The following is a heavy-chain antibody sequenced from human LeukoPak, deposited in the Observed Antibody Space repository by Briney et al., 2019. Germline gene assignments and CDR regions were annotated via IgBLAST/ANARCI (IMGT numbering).Heavy chain of an antibody. CDR1: GGSISSYY. D-gene: IGHD3-22*01. CDR3: ARDLMIVVAYDAFDI. V-gene: IGHV4-4*07. CDR2: IYTSGST. J-gene: IGHJ3*02. Sequence: SETLSLTCTVSGGSISSYYWSWIRQPAGKGLEWIGRIYTSGSTNYNPSLKSRVTMSVDTSKNQFSLKLSSVTAADTAVYYCARDLMIVVAYDAFDIWGQGTMVTVSS.